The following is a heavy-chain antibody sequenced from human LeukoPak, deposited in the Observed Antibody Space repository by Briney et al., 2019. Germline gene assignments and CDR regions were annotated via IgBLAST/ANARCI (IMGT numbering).Heavy chain of an antibody. D-gene: IGHD5-12*01. V-gene: IGHV3-33*01. Sequence: GGSLRLSCVASGFTFSRNGMLCVRQARGKGVVGVAIMWYDGSNKSYAESMKGGFTISRDNSKTTLYLQITRLRAEDTAVYYCASGYSGYESYYYYYSGMDVWGQGTTVTVSS. J-gene: IGHJ6*02. CDR3: ASGYSGYESYYYYYSGMDV. CDR2: MWYDGSNK. CDR1: GFTFSRNG.